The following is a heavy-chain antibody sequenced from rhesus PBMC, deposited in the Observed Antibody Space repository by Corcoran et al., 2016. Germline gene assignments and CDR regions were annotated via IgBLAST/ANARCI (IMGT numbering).Heavy chain of an antibody. CDR2: IYSTSEST. J-gene: IGHJ4*01. Sequence: QVQLQESGPGVVKPSETLSLTCAVSGGTINSGYCYWSWIRQPPGKGLEWIGGIYSTSESTNNNPSLKSRVTMSKDTSKNQFSLKLSSVTATDTAVYYCASYTGTSDYFDYWGQGVLVTVSS. D-gene: IGHD1-7*02. V-gene: IGHV4S12*01. CDR1: GGTINSGYCY. CDR3: ASYTGTSDYFDY.